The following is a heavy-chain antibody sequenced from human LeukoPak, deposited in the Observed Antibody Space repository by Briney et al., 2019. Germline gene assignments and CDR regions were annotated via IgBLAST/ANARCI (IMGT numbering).Heavy chain of an antibody. J-gene: IGHJ4*02. Sequence: GGSLRLSCAASGFTFSIYWMHWVRQAPGKGLVWVSRINGDGSTTSYADSLKGRFTISRDNAKNTLYLQMNSLRAEDTAVYYCARDWYYYGSGSGGYWGQGTLVTVSS. V-gene: IGHV3-74*01. CDR3: ARDWYYYGSGSGGY. CDR1: GFTFSIYW. D-gene: IGHD3-10*01. CDR2: INGDGSTT.